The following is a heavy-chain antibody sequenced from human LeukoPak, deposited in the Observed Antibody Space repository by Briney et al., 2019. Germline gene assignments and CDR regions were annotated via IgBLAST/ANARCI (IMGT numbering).Heavy chain of an antibody. J-gene: IGHJ4*02. Sequence: RGGSLRLSCAASGFAFNNHAMSWVRLAPGKGLEWVSGISGSGDRLFYADSVKGRFTISRDNSKNTLYLQMNSLRVEDTAVYYCAKEGDYGDYVEYFDYWGQGTLVTVSS. CDR3: AKEGDYGDYVEYFDY. V-gene: IGHV3-23*01. D-gene: IGHD4-17*01. CDR2: ISGSGDRL. CDR1: GFAFNNHA.